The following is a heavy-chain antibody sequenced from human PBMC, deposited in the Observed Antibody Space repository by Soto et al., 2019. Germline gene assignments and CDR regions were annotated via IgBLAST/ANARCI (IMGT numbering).Heavy chain of an antibody. V-gene: IGHV4-34*01. D-gene: IGHD3-22*01. Sequence: ASETLSLTCAVYGGSFSGYYWSWIRQPPGKGLEWIGEINHSGSTNYNPSLKSRVTISVDTSKNQFSLKLSSVTAADTAVYYCARGTYYYDSSGYCYLPCGYWGQGTLVTVAS. CDR3: ARGTYYYDSSGYCYLPCGY. J-gene: IGHJ4*02. CDR1: GGSFSGYY. CDR2: INHSGST.